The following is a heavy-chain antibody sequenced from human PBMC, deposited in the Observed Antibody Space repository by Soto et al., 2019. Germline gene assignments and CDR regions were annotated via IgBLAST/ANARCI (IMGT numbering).Heavy chain of an antibody. V-gene: IGHV4-59*01. D-gene: IGHD2-21*01. Sequence: SLTCTVSGASIISYYWSWIRQPPGKGLEWIGYMYFNESPKYNPSLKSRVTMSVDTSKNQFSLKLRSVTAADTAVYYCASLWNFFDFWGQGALVTVSS. CDR1: GASIISYY. CDR2: MYFNESP. CDR3: ASLWNFFDF. J-gene: IGHJ4*02.